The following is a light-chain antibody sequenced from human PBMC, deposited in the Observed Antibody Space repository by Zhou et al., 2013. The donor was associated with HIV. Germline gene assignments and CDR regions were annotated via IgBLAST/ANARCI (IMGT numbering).Light chain of an antibody. V-gene: IGKV1-5*03. CDR3: LQHNSYPWT. J-gene: IGKJ1*01. Sequence: IQMTQSPSTLSASVGDRVTITCRASQSISSWVAWYQQKPGKVPKLLIYKASSLESGVPSRFSGSGSGTEFTLTISSLQPEDFATYYCLQHNSYPWTFGQGTKVEIK. CDR1: QSISSW. CDR2: KAS.